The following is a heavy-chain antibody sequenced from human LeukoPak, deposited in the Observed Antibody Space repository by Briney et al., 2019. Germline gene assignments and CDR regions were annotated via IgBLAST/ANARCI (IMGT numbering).Heavy chain of an antibody. V-gene: IGHV3-30*01. CDR2: ISYDGGNK. CDR3: ARERGSLAAAGTVYFQH. Sequence: GRSLRLSCAASGFTFSSYAMHWVRQAPGKGLEWVAVISYDGGNKYYADSVKGRFTISRDNSKNTLYLQMNSLRAEDTAVYYCARERGSLAAAGTVYFQHWGQGTLVTVSS. CDR1: GFTFSSYA. D-gene: IGHD6-13*01. J-gene: IGHJ1*01.